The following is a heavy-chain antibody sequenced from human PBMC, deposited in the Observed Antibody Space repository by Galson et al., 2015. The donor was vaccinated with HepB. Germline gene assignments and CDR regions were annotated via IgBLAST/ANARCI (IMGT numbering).Heavy chain of an antibody. CDR1: GFTFSNYG. Sequence: SLRLSCAASGFTFSNYGIHWVRQAPGKGLEWVAVIWYDGSNNYSADSVKGRFTISRDNSKNTLYLQMNSVRAEDTAVYYCARDGGYCSGGSCSLWYYGMDVWGQGTTVTVSS. J-gene: IGHJ6*02. D-gene: IGHD2-15*01. V-gene: IGHV3-33*01. CDR3: ARDGGYCSGGSCSLWYYGMDV. CDR2: IWYDGSNN.